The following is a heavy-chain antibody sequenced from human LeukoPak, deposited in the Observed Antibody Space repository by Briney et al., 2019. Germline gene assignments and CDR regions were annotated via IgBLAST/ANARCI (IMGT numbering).Heavy chain of an antibody. V-gene: IGHV1-24*01. J-gene: IGHJ4*02. Sequence: GASVKVSCKVSGYTLTELSMHWVRQAPGKGLEWMGGFDPEDGETIYAQKFQGRVTMTEDTSTDTAYMELSSLRSEDTAVYYCATAASLHRWDTFDYWGQGTLATVSS. CDR1: GYTLTELS. CDR2: FDPEDGET. D-gene: IGHD1-26*01. CDR3: ATAASLHRWDTFDY.